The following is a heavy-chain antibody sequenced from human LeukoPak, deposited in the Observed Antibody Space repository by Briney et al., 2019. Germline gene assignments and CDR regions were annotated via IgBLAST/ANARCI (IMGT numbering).Heavy chain of an antibody. V-gene: IGHV4-39*07. CDR2: IYYSGRT. J-gene: IGHJ5*02. CDR3: ARIGGLAVAGTSNWFGP. CDR1: GVSISGSSYY. D-gene: IGHD6-19*01. Sequence: PSETLSLTCSVSGVSISGSSYYWGWLRQPPGKGLEWLVAIYYSGRTFDDPSLKSRVTISVDTSKDQFSLKLTSVTAADTAVYYCARIGGLAVAGTSNWFGPWGQGTLVTVSS.